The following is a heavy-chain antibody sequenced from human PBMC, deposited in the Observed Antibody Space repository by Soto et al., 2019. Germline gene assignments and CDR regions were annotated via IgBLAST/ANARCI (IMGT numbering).Heavy chain of an antibody. J-gene: IGHJ6*03. CDR2: IYYSRST. CDR1: GGSISSYY. V-gene: IGHV4-59*08. D-gene: IGHD3-16*01. CDR3: ARFSRLDYRRYYYYYYYMDV. Sequence: SETLSLTCTVSGGSISSYYWSWIRQPPGKGLEWIGYIYYSRSTNYNPSLKSRVTISVDTSKNQFSLKLSSVTAADTAVYYCARFSRLDYRRYYYYYYYMDVWGKGTTVTVSS.